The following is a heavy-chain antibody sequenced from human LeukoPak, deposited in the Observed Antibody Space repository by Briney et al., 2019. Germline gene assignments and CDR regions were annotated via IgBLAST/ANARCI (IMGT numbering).Heavy chain of an antibody. Sequence: ASVKVSCKASGYTFTSYDINWVRKATGQGLEWMGWMNPNSGNTGYAQKFQGRVTMTRNTSISTAYMELSSLRSEDTAVYYCARSVSGYADYYYYGMDVWGQGTTVTVSS. CDR3: ARSVSGYADYYYYGMDV. J-gene: IGHJ6*02. D-gene: IGHD5-12*01. V-gene: IGHV1-8*01. CDR1: GYTFTSYD. CDR2: MNPNSGNT.